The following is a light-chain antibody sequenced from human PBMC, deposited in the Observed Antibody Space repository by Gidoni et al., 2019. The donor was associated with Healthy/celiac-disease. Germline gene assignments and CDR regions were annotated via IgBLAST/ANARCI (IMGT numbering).Light chain of an antibody. CDR1: QDISNY. V-gene: IGKV1-33*01. CDR3: QQYDNLLSLT. Sequence: DIQMTQSPPSLSASVGDRVTITCQAGQDISNYLNWYQQKPGKAPKLLIYGASNLETGVPSRFSGSGSGTDFTFTISSLQPEDIATYYCQQYDNLLSLTFGGGTKVEIK. J-gene: IGKJ4*01. CDR2: GAS.